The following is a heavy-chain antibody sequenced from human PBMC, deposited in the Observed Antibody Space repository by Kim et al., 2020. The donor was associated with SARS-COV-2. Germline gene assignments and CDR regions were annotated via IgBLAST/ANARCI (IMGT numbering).Heavy chain of an antibody. CDR2: ISYDGSYE. CDR3: ARETAASDGSWVDF. Sequence: GGSLRLSCAASGFTFSNYPIHWVRQTPGRGLEGVAIISYDGSYEYYADSVKGRFTISRDNSKNTLSLQMNSLRGEDTAVYYCARETAASDGSWVDFWGQG. V-gene: IGHV3-30*04. CDR1: GFTFSNYP. J-gene: IGHJ4*02. D-gene: IGHD6-13*01.